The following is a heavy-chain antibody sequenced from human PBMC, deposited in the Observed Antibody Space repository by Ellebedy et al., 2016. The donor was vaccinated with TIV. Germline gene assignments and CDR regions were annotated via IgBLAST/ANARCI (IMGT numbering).Heavy chain of an antibody. J-gene: IGHJ4*02. CDR1: GITVSNNY. Sequence: GESLKISXVASGITVSNNYMRWVRQAPGKGLEWVSLMYSTGITRYADSVKGRFTISRDNSQNTLFLRMNSLRTEDTAMYYCARDPPAINTRTWGWGQGTLVTVSA. CDR3: ARDPPAINTRTWG. V-gene: IGHV3-66*01. D-gene: IGHD7-27*01. CDR2: MYSTGIT.